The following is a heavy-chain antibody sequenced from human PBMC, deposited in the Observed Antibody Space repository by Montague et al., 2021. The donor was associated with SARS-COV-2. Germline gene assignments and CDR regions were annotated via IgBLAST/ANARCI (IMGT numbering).Heavy chain of an antibody. Sequence: SETLSLTCTVSGGSVSRYSWTWIRQPPGKGLEWIGYIYNSGSTNYNPSLKSRVTISVDTSKNQFSLKLSSVAAADTAVYYCARDGRGSSWYEVAFDIWGQGTMVTVSS. CDR1: GGSVSRYS. CDR2: IYNSGST. D-gene: IGHD6-13*01. J-gene: IGHJ3*02. V-gene: IGHV4-59*02. CDR3: ARDGRGSSWYEVAFDI.